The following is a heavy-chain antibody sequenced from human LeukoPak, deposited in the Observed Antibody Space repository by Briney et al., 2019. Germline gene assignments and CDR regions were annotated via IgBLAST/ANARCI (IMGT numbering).Heavy chain of an antibody. Sequence: ASVKVSCKVSGYIFTELSIHWVRQAPGKGPEWMGGFDPTDGETIYAQKFQGRVTITRNTSISTAYMELSSLRSEDTAVYYCATQGIVGAPAELWGQGTMVTVSS. CDR2: FDPTDGET. CDR3: ATQGIVGAPAEL. J-gene: IGHJ3*01. V-gene: IGHV1-24*01. D-gene: IGHD1-26*01. CDR1: GYIFTELS.